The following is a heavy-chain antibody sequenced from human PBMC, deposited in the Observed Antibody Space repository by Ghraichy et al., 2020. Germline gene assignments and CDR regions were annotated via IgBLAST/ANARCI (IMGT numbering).Heavy chain of an antibody. CDR1: GFTFSSYS. D-gene: IGHD6-19*01. V-gene: IGHV3-48*01. Sequence: GGSLRLSCAASGFTFSSYSMNWVRQAPGKGLEWVSYISSSSSTIYYADSVKGRFTISRDNAKNSLYLQMNSLRAEDTAVYYCAREEAVAGTGWYYYYYMDVWGKGTTVTVSS. J-gene: IGHJ6*03. CDR3: AREEAVAGTGWYYYYYMDV. CDR2: ISSSSSTI.